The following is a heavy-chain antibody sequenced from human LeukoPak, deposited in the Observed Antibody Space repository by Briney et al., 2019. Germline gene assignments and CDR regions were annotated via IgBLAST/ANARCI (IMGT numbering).Heavy chain of an antibody. CDR3: ARDSSRVRASAFDI. CDR1: GYTFTNYG. V-gene: IGHV1-18*01. J-gene: IGHJ3*02. D-gene: IGHD3-10*01. Sequence: ASVKVSCKASGYTFTNYGISWVRQAPGQGLEWMGWINAYNGNTNYAQKLQGRVTMTTDTSTSTAYMELSRLRSDDTAVYYCARDSSRVRASAFDIWGQGTMVTVSS. CDR2: INAYNGNT.